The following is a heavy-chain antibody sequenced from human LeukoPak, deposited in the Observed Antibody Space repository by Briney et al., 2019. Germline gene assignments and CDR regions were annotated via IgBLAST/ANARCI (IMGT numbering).Heavy chain of an antibody. V-gene: IGHV1-18*01. J-gene: IGHJ4*02. CDR3: ARVGFPYYDSSGYYYYFDY. Sequence: EASVKVSCKASGYTFTSYGISWVRQAPGQGLEWMGWISAYNGNTNYAQKLQGRVTMTTDTSTSTAYMELRSLRSDDTAVYYCARVGFPYYDSSGYYYYFDYWGQGTLVTVSS. D-gene: IGHD3-22*01. CDR1: GYTFTSYG. CDR2: ISAYNGNT.